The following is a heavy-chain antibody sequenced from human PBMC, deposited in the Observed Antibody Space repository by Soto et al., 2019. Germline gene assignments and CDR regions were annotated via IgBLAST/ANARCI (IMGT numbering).Heavy chain of an antibody. Sequence: GGSLRLSCAASGFTFSSYWMSWVRQAPGKGLEWVANIKQDGSEKYYVDSVKGRFTNSRDNAKNSLYLQMNSLRAEDTAVYYCARDRAYDSSGYYYYYYMDVWGKGTTVTVSS. J-gene: IGHJ6*03. V-gene: IGHV3-7*03. CDR3: ARDRAYDSSGYYYYYYMDV. D-gene: IGHD3-22*01. CDR1: GFTFSSYW. CDR2: IKQDGSEK.